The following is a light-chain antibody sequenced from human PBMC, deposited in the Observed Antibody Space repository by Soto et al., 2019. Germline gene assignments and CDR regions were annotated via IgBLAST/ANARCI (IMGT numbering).Light chain of an antibody. J-gene: IGLJ1*01. CDR2: DGS. V-gene: IGLV2-23*01. Sequence: QSALTQPASVSGSPGQSITISCSGTSIDVGSYNLVSWYQQHPGKAPKVMIYDGSKPPSGVSNRFSGSKSGDTASLTISGLQAEDEADYYCYSYAGRSTYVFAAGTTVTVL. CDR1: SIDVGSYNL. CDR3: YSYAGRSTYV.